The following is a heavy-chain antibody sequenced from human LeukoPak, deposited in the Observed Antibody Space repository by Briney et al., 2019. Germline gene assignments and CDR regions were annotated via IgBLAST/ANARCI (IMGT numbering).Heavy chain of an antibody. Sequence: GASVKVSCKASGYTFADYYMQWVRQAHGQGLEWMGTINPSGGSTSYAQKFQGRVTMTRDMSTSTVYMELSSLRSEDTAVYYCARGSANCGGDCRAGVWGQGTLVTVSS. CDR3: ARGSANCGGDCRAGV. J-gene: IGHJ4*02. CDR2: INPSGGST. D-gene: IGHD2-21*02. CDR1: GYTFADYY. V-gene: IGHV1-46*01.